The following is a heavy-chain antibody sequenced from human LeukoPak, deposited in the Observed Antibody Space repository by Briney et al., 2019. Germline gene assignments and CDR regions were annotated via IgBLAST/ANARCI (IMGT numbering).Heavy chain of an antibody. Sequence: GGSLRLSCAASGFTFSSYSMNWVRQAPGKGLEWVSSISSSSSYIYYADSVKGRFTISRDNAKNSLYLQMDSLRAEDTAVYYCARAGLSDFDYWGQGTLVTVSS. CDR2: ISSSSSYI. J-gene: IGHJ4*02. CDR1: GFTFSSYS. V-gene: IGHV3-21*01. CDR3: ARAGLSDFDY.